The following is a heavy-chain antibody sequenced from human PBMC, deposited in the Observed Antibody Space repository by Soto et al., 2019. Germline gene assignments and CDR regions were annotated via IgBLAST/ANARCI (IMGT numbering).Heavy chain of an antibody. V-gene: IGHV1-18*01. CDR3: ASYARGYSGYGPFDY. CDR2: ISAYNGNT. D-gene: IGHD5-12*01. CDR1: GYTFTSYG. J-gene: IGHJ4*02. Sequence: ASVKVSCKASGYTFTSYGISWVRQAPGQGLEWMGWISAYNGNTNYAQKLQGRVTMTTDTSTSTAYMELRSLRSDDTAVYYCASYARGYSGYGPFDYWGQGTLVTVSS.